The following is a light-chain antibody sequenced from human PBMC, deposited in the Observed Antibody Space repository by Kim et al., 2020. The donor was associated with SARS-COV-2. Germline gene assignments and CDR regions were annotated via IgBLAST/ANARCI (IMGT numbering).Light chain of an antibody. V-gene: IGLV3-25*03. CDR3: QSADSSGTYWV. CDR1: ALPKQY. J-gene: IGLJ3*02. Sequence: SYELTQPPSVSVSPGQTARITCSGDALPKQYAYWYQQKPGQAPVLVIYKDSERPSGIPERFSGSSSGTTVTLTISGVQAEDDADYYCQSADSSGTYWVFGGGTQLTVL. CDR2: KDS.